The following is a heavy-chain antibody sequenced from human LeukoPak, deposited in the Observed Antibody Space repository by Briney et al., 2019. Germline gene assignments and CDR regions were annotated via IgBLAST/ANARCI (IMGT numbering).Heavy chain of an antibody. J-gene: IGHJ4*02. D-gene: IGHD5-12*01. V-gene: IGHV3-23*01. CDR2: ISGSGGRT. CDR3: AKDREVEMATITLCDY. CDR1: GFTFSRYA. Sequence: GSLRLSCAASGFTFSRYAMIWVRQAPGKGLEWVSAISGSGGRTYYADSVKGRFTVSRDNSKNTLYLQVNSLRAEDTAVHYCAKDREVEMATITLCDYWGQGTLVTVSS.